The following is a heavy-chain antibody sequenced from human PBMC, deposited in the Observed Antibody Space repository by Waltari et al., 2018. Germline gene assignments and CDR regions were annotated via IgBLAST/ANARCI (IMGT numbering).Heavy chain of an antibody. D-gene: IGHD4-4*01. Sequence: QVQLQESGPGLVKPSETLSLTCAVSGGSLSDSYSWTWIRQPPGKGLEWIGSIDGNSASTHYNPSLKSRVTISKDTSKNQFFLKLTSLTAADTAVYFCARDYSNYVHAFDFWGLGLRVPVSS. CDR2: IDGNSAST. CDR1: GGSLSDSYS. J-gene: IGHJ3*01. V-gene: IGHV4-39*07. CDR3: ARDYSNYVHAFDF.